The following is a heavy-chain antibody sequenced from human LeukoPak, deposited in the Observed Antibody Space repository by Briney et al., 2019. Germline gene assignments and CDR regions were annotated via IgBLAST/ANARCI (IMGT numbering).Heavy chain of an antibody. CDR3: ARDFSYDSGSFFAY. J-gene: IGHJ4*02. V-gene: IGHV3-66*01. Sequence: GGSLRLSCAGSGFTVSSNSMTWVRQAPGKGLEWVSVIYSGGSTYYAESVKGRFTIYRDNSKNTVSLQLNSLRVEDTALYYCARDFSYDSGSFFAYWGQGTVVTVSS. CDR1: GFTVSSNS. CDR2: IYSGGST. D-gene: IGHD3-10*01.